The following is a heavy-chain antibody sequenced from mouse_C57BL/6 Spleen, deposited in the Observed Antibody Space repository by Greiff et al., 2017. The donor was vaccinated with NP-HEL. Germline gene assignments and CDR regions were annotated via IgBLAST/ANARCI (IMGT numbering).Heavy chain of an antibody. D-gene: IGHD2-3*01. CDR3: ARRDGYYGAMDY. J-gene: IGHJ4*01. CDR1: GFTFSDYY. V-gene: IGHV5-12*01. CDR2: ISNGGGST. Sequence: EVHLVESGGGLVQPGGSLKLSCAASGFTFSDYYMYWVRQTPEKRLEWVAYISNGGGSTYYPDTVKGRFTISRDNAKNTLYLQMSRLKSEDTAMYYCARRDGYYGAMDYWGQGTSVTVSS.